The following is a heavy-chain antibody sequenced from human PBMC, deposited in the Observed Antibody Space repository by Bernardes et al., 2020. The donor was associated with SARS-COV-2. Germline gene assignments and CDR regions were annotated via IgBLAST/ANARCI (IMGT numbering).Heavy chain of an antibody. D-gene: IGHD3-22*01. CDR3: AKYYYDGSGKSFDY. V-gene: IGHV3-23*01. Sequence: GGSLRLSCAASGFTFKKYAMTWVRQAPGKGLEWVSSIEGGGDSTNYADSVKGRFTISRDNSRNTLYLQMSSLRAEDTAVYYCAKYYYDGSGKSFDYWGQGTLVTVSS. J-gene: IGHJ4*02. CDR2: IEGGGDST. CDR1: GFTFKKYA.